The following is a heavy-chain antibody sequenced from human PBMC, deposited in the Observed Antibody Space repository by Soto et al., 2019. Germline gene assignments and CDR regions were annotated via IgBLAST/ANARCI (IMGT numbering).Heavy chain of an antibody. CDR3: ARGGWKLFDY. V-gene: IGHV4-59*01. J-gene: IGHJ4*02. Sequence: SDTLSLTCTVSGGSICSYYFICIRQPPGKGLEWIGYFYYSGSTNYNPSLKSRVTISVDTSKNQFSLKLSSVTAADTAVYYCARGGWKLFDYWGQGTLVTVSS. CDR1: GGSICSYY. CDR2: FYYSGST. D-gene: IGHD6-19*01.